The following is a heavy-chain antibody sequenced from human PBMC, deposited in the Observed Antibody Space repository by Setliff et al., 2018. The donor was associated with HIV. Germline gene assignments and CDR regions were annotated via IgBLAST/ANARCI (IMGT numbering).Heavy chain of an antibody. CDR1: GGTFSSYA. V-gene: IGHV1-69*13. CDR3: ARDRGDSSGHMTRYYYYYMDV. CDR2: IIPIFGTA. D-gene: IGHD3-22*01. J-gene: IGHJ6*03. Sequence: SVKVSCKASGGTFSSYAISWVRQAPGQGLEWMGGIIPIFGTANYAQKFQGRVTITADESTSTAYMELSSLRSEDTAVYYCARDRGDSSGHMTRYYYYYMDVWGKGTTVTVSS.